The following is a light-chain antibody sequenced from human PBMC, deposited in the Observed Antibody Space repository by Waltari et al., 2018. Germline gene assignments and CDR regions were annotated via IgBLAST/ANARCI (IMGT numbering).Light chain of an antibody. CDR2: GAS. CDR3: QQYGSSPALT. CDR1: QRVSSSY. Sequence: DIVLTQSPGTLSLSPGERATLSCRASQRVSSSYLDWYQQKPGQAPRLLMYGASSRATGIPDRFSGRGSGADFTLTISRLEPEDFAVYYCQQYGSSPALTFGGGTKVEIK. V-gene: IGKV3-20*01. J-gene: IGKJ4*01.